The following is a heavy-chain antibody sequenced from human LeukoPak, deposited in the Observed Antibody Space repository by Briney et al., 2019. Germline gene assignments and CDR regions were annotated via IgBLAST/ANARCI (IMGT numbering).Heavy chain of an antibody. CDR1: GGSLSGYY. D-gene: IGHD3-9*01. Sequence: SETLSLTCAVYGGSLSGYYWRWIRQPPRKGLEWIGEINHSGSTNYNPSLKSRVTISVDTSKNQFSLKLSSVTAADTAVYYCARGPYLTGYSLGAFDIWGQGTMVTVSS. J-gene: IGHJ3*02. CDR2: INHSGST. CDR3: ARGPYLTGYSLGAFDI. V-gene: IGHV4-34*01.